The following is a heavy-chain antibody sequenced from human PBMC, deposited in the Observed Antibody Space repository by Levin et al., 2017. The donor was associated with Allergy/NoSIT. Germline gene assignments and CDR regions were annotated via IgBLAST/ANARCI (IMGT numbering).Heavy chain of an antibody. CDR3: ARLRSYSGSYYSGGLRPNFDY. V-gene: IGHV5-10-1*01. CDR1: GYSFTSYW. CDR2: IDPSDSYT. Sequence: GESLKISCKGSGYSFTSYWISWVRQMPGKGLEWMGRIDPSDSYTNYSPSFQGHVTISADKSISTAYLQWSSLKASDTAMYYCARLRSYSGSYYSGGLRPNFDYWGQGTLVTVSS. D-gene: IGHD1-26*01. J-gene: IGHJ4*02.